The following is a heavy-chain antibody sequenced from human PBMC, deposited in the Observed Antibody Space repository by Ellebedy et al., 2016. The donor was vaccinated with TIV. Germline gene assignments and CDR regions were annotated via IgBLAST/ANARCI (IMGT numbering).Heavy chain of an antibody. CDR2: IYYSGST. Sequence: SETLSLTCTVSGGSISSYYWSWIRQPPGKGLEWIGYIYYSGSTNYNPSLKSRVTISVDTSKNQFSLKLSSVTAADTAVYYCARADIVVVPAAMVNWFDPWGQGTLVTVSS. CDR1: GGSISSYY. D-gene: IGHD2-2*01. CDR3: ARADIVVVPAAMVNWFDP. V-gene: IGHV4-59*08. J-gene: IGHJ5*02.